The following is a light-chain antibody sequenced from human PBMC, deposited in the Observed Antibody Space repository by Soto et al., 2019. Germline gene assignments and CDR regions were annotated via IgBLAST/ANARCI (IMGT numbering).Light chain of an antibody. J-gene: IGKJ4*01. CDR3: QRGIT. CDR2: EAS. Sequence: DIQMTQSPSSLSAXVGDRVTITCQASQDISNYLNWYQQKPGKAPKLLIYEASNLETGVPSRFSGSGSGTDFTFTISSLQPEDIATYYCQRGITFGGGTKVEIK. CDR1: QDISNY. V-gene: IGKV1-33*01.